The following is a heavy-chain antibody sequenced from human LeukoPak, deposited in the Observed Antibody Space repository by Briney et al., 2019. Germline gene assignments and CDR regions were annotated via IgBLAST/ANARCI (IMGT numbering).Heavy chain of an antibody. J-gene: IGHJ4*02. CDR2: ISSSSSYI. Sequence: GGSLRLSCAASGFTFSSYAMSWVRQAPGKGLEWVSSISSSSSYIYYADSVKGRFTISRDNAKNSLYLQMNSLRAEDTAVYYCALLKALVDYGSNSVVDYWGQGTLVTVSS. CDR3: ALLKALVDYGSNSVVDY. CDR1: GFTFSSYA. V-gene: IGHV3-21*01. D-gene: IGHD4-23*01.